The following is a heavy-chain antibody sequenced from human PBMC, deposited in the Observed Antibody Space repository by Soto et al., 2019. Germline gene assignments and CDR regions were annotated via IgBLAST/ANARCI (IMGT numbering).Heavy chain of an antibody. Sequence: QVQLQESGPGLVKPSGTLSLICAVSSGSISSSRWWSWVRQPPGKGLEWIGEIYHSGSTNYNPSLKSRVAISVDKSKNQFSLKLSSVTAADTAVYYCATYYDILTGYTFDSWGQGTLVTVSS. V-gene: IGHV4-4*02. CDR3: ATYYDILTGYTFDS. J-gene: IGHJ4*02. D-gene: IGHD3-9*01. CDR2: IYHSGST. CDR1: SGSISSSRW.